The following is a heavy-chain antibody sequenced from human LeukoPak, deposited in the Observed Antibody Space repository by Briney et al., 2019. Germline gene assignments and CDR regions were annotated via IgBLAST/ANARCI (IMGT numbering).Heavy chain of an antibody. CDR1: GFTFDDYA. CDR2: ISWNSGSI. V-gene: IGHV3-9*01. J-gene: IGHJ3*02. D-gene: IGHD3-10*01. CDR3: ARDAGI. Sequence: GGSLRLSCAASGFTFDDYAMHWVRQAPGKGLEWVSGISWNSGSIGHADSVKGRFTISRDNAKNSLYLQMNSLRAEDTAVYYCARDAGIWGQGTMVTVSS.